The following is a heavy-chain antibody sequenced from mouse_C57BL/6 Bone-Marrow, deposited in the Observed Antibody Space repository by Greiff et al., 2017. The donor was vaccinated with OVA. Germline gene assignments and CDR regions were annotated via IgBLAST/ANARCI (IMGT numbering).Heavy chain of an antibody. J-gene: IGHJ3*01. CDR3: ARVAPLYYYGSSSWFAY. D-gene: IGHD1-1*01. CDR1: GYTFTRYG. Sequence: VQLQESGAELARPGASVKLSCKASGYTFTRYGISWVQQRTGQGLAWIGEIYPRSGNTYYNEKFKGKATLTADKSSSTAYMELRSLTSEDSAVYFCARVAPLYYYGSSSWFAYWGQGTLVTVSA. CDR2: IYPRSGNT. V-gene: IGHV1-81*01.